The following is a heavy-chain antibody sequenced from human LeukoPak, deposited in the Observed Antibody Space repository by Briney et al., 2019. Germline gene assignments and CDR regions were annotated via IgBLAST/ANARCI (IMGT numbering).Heavy chain of an antibody. D-gene: IGHD5-18*01. J-gene: IGHJ4*02. V-gene: IGHV3-21*01. CDR3: AREIGYSYGRHFDY. CDR2: ISSSSSYI. CDR1: GFTFSSYS. Sequence: GGSLRLSCAASGFTFSSYSMNWVRQAPGKGLEWVSSISSSSSYIYYADSVKGRFTISRDNAKNSLYLQMNSLRAEDTAVYSCAREIGYSYGRHFDYWGQGTLVPVSS.